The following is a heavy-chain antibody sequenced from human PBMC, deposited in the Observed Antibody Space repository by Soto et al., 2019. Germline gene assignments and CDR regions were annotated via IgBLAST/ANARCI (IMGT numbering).Heavy chain of an antibody. CDR2: IYYSGST. CDR1: GGSISSYY. J-gene: IGHJ5*02. V-gene: IGHV4-59*01. D-gene: IGHD3-3*01. Sequence: TSETLSLTCTVSGGSISSYYWSWIRQPPGKGLEWIGYIYYSGSTNYNPSLKSRVTISVDTSKNQFSLKLSSVTAADTAVYYCARGEQYYDFWSGYYTLNWFDPWGQGTLVTVSS. CDR3: ARGEQYYDFWSGYYTLNWFDP.